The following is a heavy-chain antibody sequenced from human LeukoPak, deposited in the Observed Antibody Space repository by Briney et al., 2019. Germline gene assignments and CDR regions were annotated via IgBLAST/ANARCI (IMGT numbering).Heavy chain of an antibody. CDR3: ARDYDIPS. CDR2: NKPSSRGT. V-gene: IGHV1-2*06. CDR1: LYTFTHYY. D-gene: IGHD3-9*01. Sequence: ASEKVSCKASLYTFTHYYIQWVRQAPGQWIEWRGRNKPSSRGTKYAQKYQRRVTMTRDTSTSTAYMELSSLKSDDTAVYYCARDYDIPSWGQGTLVTVSS. J-gene: IGHJ4*02.